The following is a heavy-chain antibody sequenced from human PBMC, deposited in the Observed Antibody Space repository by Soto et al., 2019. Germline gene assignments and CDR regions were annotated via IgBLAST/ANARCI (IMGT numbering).Heavy chain of an antibody. CDR1: VFTFSSYW. J-gene: IGHJ5*02. V-gene: IGHV3-74*01. D-gene: IGHD6-19*01. CDR3: ARDPVRGSGWTVP. Sequence: PGGSLRLSCAASVFTFSSYWMHWVRQAPGKGLVWVSRINSDGSSTSYADSVKGRFTISRDNAKNTLYLQMNSLRAEDAAVYYCARDPVRGSGWTVPWGQGTLVTVSS. CDR2: INSDGSST.